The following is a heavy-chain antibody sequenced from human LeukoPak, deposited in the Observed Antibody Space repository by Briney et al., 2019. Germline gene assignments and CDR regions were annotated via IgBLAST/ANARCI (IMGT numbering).Heavy chain of an antibody. CDR3: ARRLLGYCSGGSCYSGYFQH. CDR1: GGSISSSNW. Sequence: SGTLSLTCAVSGGSISSSNWWSWVRQAPGKGLEWIGEINHSGSTNSNPSLKSRVTVSVDTSKNLFSLKLSSVTAADTAVYYCARRLLGYCSGGSCYSGYFQHWGQGTLVTVSS. J-gene: IGHJ1*01. D-gene: IGHD2-15*01. CDR2: INHSGST. V-gene: IGHV4-4*02.